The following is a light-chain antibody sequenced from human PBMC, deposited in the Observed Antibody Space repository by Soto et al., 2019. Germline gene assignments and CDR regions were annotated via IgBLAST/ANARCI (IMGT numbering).Light chain of an antibody. CDR3: QVWDSSSDHVV. J-gene: IGLJ2*01. Sequence: YELTQPPSVSVAPGKTARITCGGNNIGSKSVHWYQQKPGQAPVLVIYYDSDRPSGIPERFSRSNSGNTATLTISRVEAGVEADYYCQVWDSSSDHVVFGGGTQLTVL. CDR1: NIGSKS. CDR2: YDS. V-gene: IGLV3-21*04.